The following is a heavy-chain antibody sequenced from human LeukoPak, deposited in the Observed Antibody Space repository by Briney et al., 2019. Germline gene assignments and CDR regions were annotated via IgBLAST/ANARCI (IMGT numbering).Heavy chain of an antibody. CDR1: GYSISSGYY. D-gene: IGHD6-19*01. CDR2: IYHSGST. J-gene: IGHJ5*02. Sequence: SETLSPTCTVSGYSISSGYYWGWIRQPPGKGLEWIGSIYHSGSTYYNPSLKSRVTISVDTSKNQFSLKLSSVTAADTAVYYCARKGIAVAGTFLRYNWFDPWGQGTLVTVSS. CDR3: ARKGIAVAGTFLRYNWFDP. V-gene: IGHV4-38-2*02.